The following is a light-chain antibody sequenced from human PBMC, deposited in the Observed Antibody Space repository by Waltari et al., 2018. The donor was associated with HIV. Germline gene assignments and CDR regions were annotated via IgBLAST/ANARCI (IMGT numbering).Light chain of an antibody. J-gene: IGKJ1*01. CDR1: QGISNY. CDR3: QQSHSTLGK. V-gene: IGKV1-39*01. Sequence: IQMPHSPSSLSASVGDSVTITCRARQGISNYINWYQQRVGEAPNLLICAESTVQSGVPPRFSGSGAGTDYTLTITSQKPEDVATYYCQQSHSTLGKFGQGTKVEI. CDR2: AES.